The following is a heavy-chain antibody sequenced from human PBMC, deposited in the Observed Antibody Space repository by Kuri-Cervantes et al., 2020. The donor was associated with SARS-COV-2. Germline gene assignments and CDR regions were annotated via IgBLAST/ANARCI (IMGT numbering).Heavy chain of an antibody. CDR3: ANLQWLLIDDAFDI. J-gene: IGHJ3*02. CDR2: ISGSGGST. CDR1: RFTFSSYA. D-gene: IGHD3-22*01. V-gene: IGHV3-23*01. Sequence: GESLKISCAASRFTFSSYAMSWVRQAPGKGLEWVSAISGSGGSTYYADSVKGRFTISRDNSKNTLYLQMNSLRAEDTAVYYCANLQWLLIDDAFDIWGQGTMVTVSS.